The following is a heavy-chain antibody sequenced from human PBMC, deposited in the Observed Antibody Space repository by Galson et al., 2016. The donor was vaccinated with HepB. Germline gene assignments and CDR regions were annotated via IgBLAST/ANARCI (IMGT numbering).Heavy chain of an antibody. V-gene: IGHV3-23*01. Sequence: SLRLSCAASGFTFSSHAMSWVRQAPGKGLEWVSAISGSGESTYYADSVKGRFTISRDESKKTLYLQMNSLRAEDTAVYYCAKEPHRHDYVWGSYRPLDYWGQGTLVTVSS. CDR3: AKEPHRHDYVWGSYRPLDY. CDR2: ISGSGEST. CDR1: GFTFSSHA. J-gene: IGHJ4*02. D-gene: IGHD3-16*02.